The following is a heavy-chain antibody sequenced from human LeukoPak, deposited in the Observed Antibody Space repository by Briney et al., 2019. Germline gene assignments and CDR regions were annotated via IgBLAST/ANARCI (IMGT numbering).Heavy chain of an antibody. CDR1: GGSISSGSYY. CDR3: AREVKYYDSSGPFFDY. Sequence: SQTLSLTCTVSGGSISSGSYYWSWIRQPAGKGLEWIGRIYTSGSTNYNPSLKSRVTISVDTSKNQFSLKLSSVTAADTAVYYCAREVKYYDSSGPFFDYWGQGTPVTVSS. V-gene: IGHV4-61*02. D-gene: IGHD3-22*01. J-gene: IGHJ4*02. CDR2: IYTSGST.